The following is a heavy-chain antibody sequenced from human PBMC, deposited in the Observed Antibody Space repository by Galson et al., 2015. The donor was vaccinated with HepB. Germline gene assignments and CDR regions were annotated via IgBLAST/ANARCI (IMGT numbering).Heavy chain of an antibody. CDR2: INAYNGNT. CDR1: GYTFTSYG. Sequence: SVKVSCKASGYTFTSYGISWVRQAPGQGLEWMGWINAYNGNTNYAQKLQGRVTMTTDTSTSTAYMELRSLRSDDTAVYYCARGGWEWLPQYNWFDPWGQGTLVTASS. CDR3: ARGGWEWLPQYNWFDP. J-gene: IGHJ5*02. D-gene: IGHD3-3*01. V-gene: IGHV1-18*01.